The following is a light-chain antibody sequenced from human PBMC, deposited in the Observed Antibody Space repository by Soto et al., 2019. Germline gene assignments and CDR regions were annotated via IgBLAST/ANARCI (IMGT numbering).Light chain of an antibody. J-gene: IGKJ1*01. CDR2: DAS. Sequence: DIQMTQSPSTLSASIGDRVTITCRASESIRTWLAWYQHKPGKAPKFLIYDASSLESGVPSRFSGSGSGTEFTLTISNLQPDDFATYFCQQYNIYPRTFGQGTKVEIK. CDR3: QQYNIYPRT. CDR1: ESIRTW. V-gene: IGKV1-5*01.